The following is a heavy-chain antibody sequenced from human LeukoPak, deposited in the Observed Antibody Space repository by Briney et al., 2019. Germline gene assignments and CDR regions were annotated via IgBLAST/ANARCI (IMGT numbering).Heavy chain of an antibody. V-gene: IGHV3-23*01. CDR2: ISGSGGST. CDR1: GFTFSSYA. Sequence: PGGSLRLSCAASGFTFSSYAMSWVRQALGKGLEWVSAISGSGGSTYYADSVKGRFTISRDNSKNTLYLQMNSLRAEDTAVYYCAKDLTYYYDSSGPDYWGQGTLATVSS. J-gene: IGHJ4*02. CDR3: AKDLTYYYDSSGPDY. D-gene: IGHD3-22*01.